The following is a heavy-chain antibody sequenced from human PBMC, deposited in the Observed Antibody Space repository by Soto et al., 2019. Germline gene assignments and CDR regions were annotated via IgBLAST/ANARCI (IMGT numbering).Heavy chain of an antibody. V-gene: IGHV1-46*01. D-gene: IGHD6-19*01. CDR2: INPSGGST. Sequence: ASVKVSCKASGYTFTSYYMHWVRQAPGQGLEWMGIINPSGGSTSYAQKFQGRVTMTRDTSTSTVYMELSSLRSEDTAVYYCATDKGSSGWPLRWFDPWGQGTLVPVSS. CDR3: ATDKGSSGWPLRWFDP. J-gene: IGHJ5*02. CDR1: GYTFTSYY.